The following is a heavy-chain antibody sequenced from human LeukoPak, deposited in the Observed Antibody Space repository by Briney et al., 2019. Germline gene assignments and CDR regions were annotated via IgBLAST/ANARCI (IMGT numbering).Heavy chain of an antibody. J-gene: IGHJ5*02. CDR3: ARDKWGGNWFDP. CDR2: INPSGGST. D-gene: IGHD7-27*01. Sequence: ASVKVSCKASGYTFTSYGISWVRQAPGQGLEWMGIINPSGGSTSYAQKFQGRVTMTRDTSTSTVYMELSSLRSEDTTVYYCARDKWGGNWFDPWGQGTLVTVSS. V-gene: IGHV1-46*01. CDR1: GYTFTSYG.